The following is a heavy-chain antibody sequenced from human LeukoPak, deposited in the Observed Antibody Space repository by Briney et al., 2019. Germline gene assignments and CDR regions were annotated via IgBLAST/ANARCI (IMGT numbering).Heavy chain of an antibody. Sequence: GGSLRLSCAVSGFTINSCAMSWVRQAPGKGLEWVSAISGSGGSTYYADSVKGRFTISRDNSKNTLYLQMNSLRAEDTAVYYCAKEVLAVVHWGQGTLVTVSS. CDR3: AKEVLAVVH. J-gene: IGHJ4*02. D-gene: IGHD6-19*01. V-gene: IGHV3-23*01. CDR1: GFTINSCA. CDR2: ISGSGGST.